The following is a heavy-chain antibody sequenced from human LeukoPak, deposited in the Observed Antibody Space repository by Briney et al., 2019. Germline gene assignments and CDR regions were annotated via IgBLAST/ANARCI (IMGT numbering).Heavy chain of an antibody. D-gene: IGHD6-13*01. CDR3: AREAAAAGTQWFDP. CDR1: GGTFSSYA. CDR2: IIPIFGIA. Sequence: ASVKVSCKASGGTFSSYAISWVRQAPGQGLEWMGRIIPIFGIANYAQKFQGRVTITADKSTSTAYMELSSLRSEDTAVYYCAREAAAAGTQWFDPWGQGTLVTVSS. J-gene: IGHJ5*02. V-gene: IGHV1-69*04.